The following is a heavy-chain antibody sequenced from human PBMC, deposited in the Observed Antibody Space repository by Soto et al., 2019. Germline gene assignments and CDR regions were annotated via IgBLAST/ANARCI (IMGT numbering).Heavy chain of an antibody. CDR2: ITVNEII. V-gene: IGHV4-4*07. CDR1: CAYVSDFS. J-gene: IGHJ1*01. D-gene: IGHD1-7*01. CDR3: AREMGETWTYEAH. Sequence: QVQQLESGSGLVKPLVTLSLTCTDSCAYVSDFSWCWIRQPAGKGLAWIWRITVNEIIQYTPSFSSRVTMSMDTSGNQFSQNIQSATAEDTALYYCAREMGETWTYEAHWGQGTLFTVSS.